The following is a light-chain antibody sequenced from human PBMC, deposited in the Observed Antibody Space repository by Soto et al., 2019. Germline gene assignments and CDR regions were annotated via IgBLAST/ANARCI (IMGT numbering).Light chain of an antibody. J-gene: IGKJ1*01. CDR1: QSVSSNH. V-gene: IGKV3-20*01. CDR3: QQYSSSRT. CDR2: GGS. Sequence: VFTPSPGTPALSPGERATLYFRASQSVSSNHLAWYQQKPGQAPRLLIYGGSSRATGIPVRFSGSGSETDFTLTITRLEPEDFAMYYCQQYSSSRTFGQGTKVDIK.